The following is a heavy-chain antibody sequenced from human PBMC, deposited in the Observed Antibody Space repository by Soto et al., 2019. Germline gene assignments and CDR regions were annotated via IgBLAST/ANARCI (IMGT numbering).Heavy chain of an antibody. CDR2: ISSSSSTI. CDR3: ARGPTTIFGVVTKYYYYYYMDV. J-gene: IGHJ6*03. V-gene: IGHV3-48*01. D-gene: IGHD3-3*01. Sequence: GGSLRLSCAASGFTFSSYSMNWVRQAPGKGLEWVSYISSSSSTIYYADSVKGRFTISRDNAKNSLYLQMNSLRAEDTAVYYCARGPTTIFGVVTKYYYYYYMDVWGKGTTVTVSS. CDR1: GFTFSSYS.